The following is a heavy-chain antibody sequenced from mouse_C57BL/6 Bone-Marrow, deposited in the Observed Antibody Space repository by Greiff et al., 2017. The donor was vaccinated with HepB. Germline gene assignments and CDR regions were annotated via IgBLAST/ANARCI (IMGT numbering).Heavy chain of an antibody. CDR3: ARGYGYDEGYYFDY. Sequence: QVQLQQPGAELVKPGASVKLSCKASGYTFTSYWMQWVKQRPGQGLECIGEIDPSDSYTNYNQKFKGKATLTVDTSSSTAYMQLSSLTSEDSAVYYCARGYGYDEGYYFDYWGQGTTLTVSS. J-gene: IGHJ2*01. D-gene: IGHD2-2*01. V-gene: IGHV1-50*01. CDR1: GYTFTSYW. CDR2: IDPSDSYT.